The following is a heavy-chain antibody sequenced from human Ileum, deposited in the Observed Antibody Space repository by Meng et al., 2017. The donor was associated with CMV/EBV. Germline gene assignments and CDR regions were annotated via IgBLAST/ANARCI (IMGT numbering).Heavy chain of an antibody. Sequence: GESLKISCAASGFAFSTYAMTWVRQAPGKGLEWVSTIDATSTWIYYADSVKGRFTISRDNAKNSLYLQMSSLRAEDTALYYCTRDLVAATAPNNWGQGTLVTSPQ. CDR1: GFAFSTYA. CDR3: TRDLVAATAPNN. J-gene: IGHJ4*02. D-gene: IGHD1-26*01. V-gene: IGHV3-21*01. CDR2: IDATSTWI.